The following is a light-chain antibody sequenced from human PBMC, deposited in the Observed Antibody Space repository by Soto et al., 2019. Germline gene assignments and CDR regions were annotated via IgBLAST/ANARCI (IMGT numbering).Light chain of an antibody. J-gene: IGKJ4*01. CDR1: QGIEKW. CDR2: KAS. CDR3: QQYNTYSRD. V-gene: IGKV1-5*03. Sequence: DIPMTQSPSTLSASIGDRVTISCRASQGIEKWLAWYQQRPGKAPHLLIYKASTLQNGVPSRFSGSGSGTDFTLTIDGLQPDDFATYFCQQYNTYSRDFGGGTKVDVK.